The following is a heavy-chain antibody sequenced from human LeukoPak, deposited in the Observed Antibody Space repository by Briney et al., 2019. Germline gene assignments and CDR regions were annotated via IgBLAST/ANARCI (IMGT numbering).Heavy chain of an antibody. CDR1: GFTFSSYW. V-gene: IGHV3-74*01. Sequence: GGSLRLSCAASGFTFSSYWMHWVRQPPGQGLVWVSRIHSDGGRTTYADAVKGRFTISRDNAKNTMYLEMNSLRVEATAVYYCAREGAYESRGYYVNDVLDVCGQATMVTVSS. CDR3: AREGAYESRGYYVNDVLDV. J-gene: IGHJ3*01. D-gene: IGHD3-22*01. CDR2: IHSDGGRT.